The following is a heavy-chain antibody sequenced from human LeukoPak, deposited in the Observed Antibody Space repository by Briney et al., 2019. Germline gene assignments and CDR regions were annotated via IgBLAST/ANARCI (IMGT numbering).Heavy chain of an antibody. CDR1: GFTFSSYG. D-gene: IGHD2-15*01. CDR3: AKDDKVVVAATSRFDY. J-gene: IGHJ4*02. CDR2: ISYDGSNK. V-gene: IGHV3-30*18. Sequence: GFLRLSCAASGFTFSSYGMHWVRQAPGKGLEWVAVISYDGSNKYYADSVKGRFTISRDNSKNTLYLQMNSLKAEDTAVYYCAKDDKVVVAATSRFDYWGQGTLVTVSS.